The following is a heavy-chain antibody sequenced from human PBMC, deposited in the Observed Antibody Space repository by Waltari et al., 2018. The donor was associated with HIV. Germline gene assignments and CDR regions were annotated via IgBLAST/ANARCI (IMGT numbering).Heavy chain of an antibody. D-gene: IGHD1-26*01. J-gene: IGHJ4*02. CDR2: ISDSGDNR. Sequence: EVQLLESGGGLVQPGGSLRLSCAASGFTFSSYAMGWVRQAPGKGVEWVSSISDSGDNRYYADSVKGRFTVSRDNSKNTLYLQVNNLRAEDTAVYYCSLGKIFDYWGQGTLVTVSS. CDR1: GFTFSSYA. CDR3: SLGKIFDY. V-gene: IGHV3-23*01.